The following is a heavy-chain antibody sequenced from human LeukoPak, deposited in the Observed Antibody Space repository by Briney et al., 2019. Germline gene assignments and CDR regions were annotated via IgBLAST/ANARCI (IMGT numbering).Heavy chain of an antibody. V-gene: IGHV3-20*04. J-gene: IGHJ4*02. CDR2: IRNGGST. Sequence: GGSLRLSCAASGFIFDDYGMSWVRPAPGKGLEWVFGIRNGGSTGYADSVKGRFTISRDNAKNSLYLQMNSLRAEDTAFYYCAREDTTVTTLDYWGQGTLVTVSS. CDR1: GFIFDDYG. D-gene: IGHD4-17*01. CDR3: AREDTTVTTLDY.